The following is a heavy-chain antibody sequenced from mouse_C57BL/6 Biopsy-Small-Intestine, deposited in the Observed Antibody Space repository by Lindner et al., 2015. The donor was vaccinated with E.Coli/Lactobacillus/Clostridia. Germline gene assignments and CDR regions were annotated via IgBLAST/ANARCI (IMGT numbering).Heavy chain of an antibody. V-gene: IGHV1-22*01. J-gene: IGHJ2*01. D-gene: IGHD2-4*01. CDR1: GYTFTDYN. CDR3: AREGVYYDYDFDY. Sequence: VQLQESGPELVKPGASVKMSCKASGYTFTDYNMHWVKQSHGKSLEWIGYINPNNGGTSYNQKFKGKATLTVNKSSSTAYMDLRSLTSEDSAVYYCAREGVYYDYDFDYWGQGTTLTVSS. CDR2: INPNNGGT.